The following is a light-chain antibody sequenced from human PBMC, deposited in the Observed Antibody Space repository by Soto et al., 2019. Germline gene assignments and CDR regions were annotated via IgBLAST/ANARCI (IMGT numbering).Light chain of an antibody. CDR1: QSVSSSY. CDR3: QQYGSSPLT. Sequence: EVVLTQSPGTLSLSPGEGATLSCRASQSVSSSYLAWYQKKAGQAPRLLIFGASSRASGIPDRFSGSGSGTDFTLTISRLEPEDFAMYYCQQYGSSPLTFGGGTKVDIK. CDR2: GAS. V-gene: IGKV3-20*01. J-gene: IGKJ4*01.